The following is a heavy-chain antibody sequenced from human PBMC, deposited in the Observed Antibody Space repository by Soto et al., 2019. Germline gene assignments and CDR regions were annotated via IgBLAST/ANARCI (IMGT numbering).Heavy chain of an antibody. D-gene: IGHD4-4*01. J-gene: IGHJ4*02. CDR2: ISSDGRSI. CDR1: GFTFSSYW. Sequence: EVQLVESGGGIVQPGGSLRLSCAASGFTFSSYWMHWVRQAPGAGPVWVSRISSDGRSIYYADSVKGRFTVSRDNAKNTLYLQMSSLRADDTAVYYCGRSREGYSYFEHWGQGILVTVSS. V-gene: IGHV3-74*01. CDR3: GRSREGYSYFEH.